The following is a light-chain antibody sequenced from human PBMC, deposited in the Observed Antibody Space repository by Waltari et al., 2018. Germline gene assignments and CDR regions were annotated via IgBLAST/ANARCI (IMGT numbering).Light chain of an antibody. V-gene: IGKV1-12*01. CDR3: QEANSFPLT. J-gene: IGKJ4*01. CDR2: AAS. Sequence: IQMTQSPPSVSASVGDRVTITCLAMQGIRSWLAWYQQKPGKAPKLLIYAASSLQGGVPSRFSGSGSGKEFTLTISSLQPEDVATYYCQEANSFPLTFGGGTKVEI. CDR1: QGIRSW.